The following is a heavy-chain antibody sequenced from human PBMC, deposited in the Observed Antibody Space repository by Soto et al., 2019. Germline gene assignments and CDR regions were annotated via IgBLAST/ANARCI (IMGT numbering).Heavy chain of an antibody. CDR1: GYTFTSYG. J-gene: IGHJ4*02. D-gene: IGHD3-16*01. CDR3: ATGGLHGVTDGGLSYFHS. V-gene: IGHV1-18*04. Sequence: ASVKVSCKASGYTFTSYGISWVRQAPGQGLEWMGWISAYNGNTNYAQKLQGRVTMTTDTSTSTAYMELRSLRAEDTAVYYCATGGLHGVTDGGLSYFHSWGQGTLVTVSS. CDR2: ISAYNGNT.